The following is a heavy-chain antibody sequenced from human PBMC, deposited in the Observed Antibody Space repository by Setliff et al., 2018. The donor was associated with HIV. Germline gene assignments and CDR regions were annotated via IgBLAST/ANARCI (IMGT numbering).Heavy chain of an antibody. CDR2: ISYDGNSQ. J-gene: IGHJ4*02. D-gene: IGHD6-19*01. CDR1: GFTFSYYT. Sequence: GGSLRLSCAASGFTFSYYTMHWIRQTPDNGLEWVAVISYDGNSQYYAASVKGRFTISRDNAKNTLYLQMNSLRAEDTAVYYCARDLSSGWYGVLNYWGQGTLVTVSS. CDR3: ARDLSSGWYGVLNY. V-gene: IGHV3-30*04.